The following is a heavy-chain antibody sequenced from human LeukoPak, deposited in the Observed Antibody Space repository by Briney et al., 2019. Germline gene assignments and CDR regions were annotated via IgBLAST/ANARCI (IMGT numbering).Heavy chain of an antibody. Sequence: SETLSLTCTVSGGSISSYYWSWIRQPPGKGLEWIGYIYYSGSTNYNPSLKSRVTISVDTSKDQFSLKLSSVTAADTAVYYCARHVSSDIVATGHFDYWGQGTLVTVSS. V-gene: IGHV4-59*08. CDR2: IYYSGST. CDR3: ARHVSSDIVATGHFDY. CDR1: GGSISSYY. D-gene: IGHD5-12*01. J-gene: IGHJ4*02.